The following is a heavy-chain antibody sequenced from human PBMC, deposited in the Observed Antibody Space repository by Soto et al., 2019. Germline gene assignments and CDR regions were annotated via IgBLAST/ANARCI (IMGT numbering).Heavy chain of an antibody. J-gene: IGHJ4*02. CDR2: ISAYNGNT. CDR1: GYTFTSYG. Sequence: ASVKVSFKASGYTFTSYGISWLRQAPGQGLEWMGWISAYNGNTNYAQKLQGRVTMTTDTSTSTAYMELRSLRSDDTAVYYCAKYYYGSGSYSGFDYWGQGTLVTVSS. D-gene: IGHD3-10*01. CDR3: AKYYYGSGSYSGFDY. V-gene: IGHV1-18*01.